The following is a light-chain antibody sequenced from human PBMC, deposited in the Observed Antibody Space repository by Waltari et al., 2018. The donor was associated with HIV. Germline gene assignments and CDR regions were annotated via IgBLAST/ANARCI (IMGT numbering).Light chain of an antibody. V-gene: IGLV1-47*01. CDR3: AAWDDSLSAWL. Sequence: QSVLTQPPSASGTPGQRVTISCSGSSSNIVTNYVSWYKQFPGTAPELVVYHTNQRPLGVPDRFSGSKSGTSASLAISGLRSEDEADYCCAAWDDSLSAWLFGGGTRLNVL. CDR2: HTN. J-gene: IGLJ2*01. CDR1: SSNIVTNY.